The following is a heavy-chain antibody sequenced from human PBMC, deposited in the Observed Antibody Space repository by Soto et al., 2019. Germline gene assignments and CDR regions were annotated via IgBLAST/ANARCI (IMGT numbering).Heavy chain of an antibody. CDR2: ISTYTGNT. D-gene: IGHD3-10*01. J-gene: IGHJ6*02. CDR1: GYTFTNYD. Sequence: QVHLVQSGAEVKKPGASVKVACKASGYTFTNYDINWVRQAPGQGLEWMGWISTYTGNTNYAQKPQGRVPMTTDTYPSTAYMDRRSLRSDDTAVYYCARGYYYGSGRPTPGGMDVWGQGATVTVSS. CDR3: ARGYYYGSGRPTPGGMDV. V-gene: IGHV1-18*01.